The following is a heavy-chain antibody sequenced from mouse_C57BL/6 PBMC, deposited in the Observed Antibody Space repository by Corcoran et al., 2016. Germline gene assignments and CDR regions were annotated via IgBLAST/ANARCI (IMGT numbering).Heavy chain of an antibody. D-gene: IGHD2-4*01. Sequence: EVQLQQSGAELVRPGASVKLSCTASGFNIKNTYMHWVKQRPEQGLEWIGRIDPANGNTKYAPKFQGKATITADTSSNTAYLQLSSLTSEDTAIYYCASGPSDYDPLYYYAMDYWGQRPSVTVSS. CDR1: GFNIKNTY. V-gene: IGHV14-3*01. J-gene: IGHJ4*01. CDR2: IDPANGNT. CDR3: ASGPSDYDPLYYYAMDY.